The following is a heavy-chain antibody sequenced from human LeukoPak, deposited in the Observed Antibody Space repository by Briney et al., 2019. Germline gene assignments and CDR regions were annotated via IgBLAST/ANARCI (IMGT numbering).Heavy chain of an antibody. D-gene: IGHD3/OR15-3a*01. J-gene: IGHJ4*02. Sequence: SETLSLTCTVSGYSISSGYYWGWVRQPPGMGLEWIGNIYHSGSTYYNPSLKSRVTISLDTSKNQFSLKLSSVTAADTAVYYCARQTGSGLFILPGGQGTLVTVSS. CDR1: GYSISSGYY. CDR2: IYHSGST. V-gene: IGHV4-38-2*02. CDR3: ARQTGSGLFILP.